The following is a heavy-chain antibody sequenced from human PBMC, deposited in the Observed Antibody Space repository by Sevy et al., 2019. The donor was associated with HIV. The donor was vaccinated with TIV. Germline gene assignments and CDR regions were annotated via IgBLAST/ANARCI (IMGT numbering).Heavy chain of an antibody. Sequence: GEALKTSCKISGYTFTNYWIAWVRLMPGRGLEWGGVIHPADSDTRYSQSFQGQGTISADQSSSTNYLQWSSLEASDSAMYYGTGHRPFTGDILTGYLDYWGQGTLVTVSS. CDR3: TGHRPFTGDILTGYLDY. V-gene: IGHV5-51*01. CDR1: GYTFTNYW. J-gene: IGHJ4*02. CDR2: IHPADSDT. D-gene: IGHD3-9*01.